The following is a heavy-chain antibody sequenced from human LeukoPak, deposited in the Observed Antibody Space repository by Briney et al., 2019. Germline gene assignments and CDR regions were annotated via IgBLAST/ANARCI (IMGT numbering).Heavy chain of an antibody. CDR3: AKTWDIWGSYRYVDY. V-gene: IGHV3-23*01. CDR2: ISGSGGST. CDR1: GFTFSSYA. Sequence: PGGSLRLSCAASGFTFSSYAMSGVRQAPGKGLEWVSAISGSGGSTYYADSVKGRFTISRDNSKNTPYLQMNSLRAEDTAVYYCAKTWDIWGSYRYVDYWGQGTLVTVSS. J-gene: IGHJ4*02. D-gene: IGHD3-16*02.